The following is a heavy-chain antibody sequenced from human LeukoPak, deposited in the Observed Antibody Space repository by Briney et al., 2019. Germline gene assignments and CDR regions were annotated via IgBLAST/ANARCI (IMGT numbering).Heavy chain of an antibody. CDR3: AKEFMTQTNLDH. CDR2: ISYDGSNK. D-gene: IGHD3-16*01. J-gene: IGHJ4*02. CDR1: GFTFSSYG. Sequence: PGRSLRLSCAASGFTFSSYGMHWVRQAPGKGLEWVAVISYDGSNKYYGDSVKGRFTISRDNSKNTLYLQMNSLRAEDTAVYYCAKEFMTQTNLDHWGQGTLVTVSS. V-gene: IGHV3-30*18.